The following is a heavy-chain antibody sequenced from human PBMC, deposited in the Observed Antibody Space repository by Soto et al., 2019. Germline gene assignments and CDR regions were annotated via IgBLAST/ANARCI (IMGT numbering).Heavy chain of an antibody. V-gene: IGHV4-61*08. CDR2: IYYSGST. Sequence: ALGTLSPPRTVSGGSLRSGGYFWSWVREPPGKGLEWIGYIYYSGSTNYNPSLKSRVTISVDTSKNQFSLKLSSVTAADTAVYYCARLLWFGELGVDIRGQRTMVTVSS. D-gene: IGHD3-10*01. J-gene: IGHJ3*02. CDR3: ARLLWFGELGVDI. CDR1: GGSLRSGGYF.